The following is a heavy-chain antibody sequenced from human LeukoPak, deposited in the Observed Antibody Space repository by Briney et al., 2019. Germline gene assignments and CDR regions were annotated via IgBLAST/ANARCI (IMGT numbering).Heavy chain of an antibody. V-gene: IGHV1-18*01. CDR1: GYTFTSYG. CDR2: ISAYNGNT. D-gene: IGHD3-16*02. CDR3: ARGTMITFGGVIVMMNFDY. J-gene: IGHJ4*02. Sequence: GASVKVSCKASGYTFTSYGISWVRQAPGQGLEWMGWISAYNGNTNYAQKLQGRVTMTTDTSTSTAYMELRSLRSDDTAVYYCARGTMITFGGVIVMMNFDYWGQGTLVTVSS.